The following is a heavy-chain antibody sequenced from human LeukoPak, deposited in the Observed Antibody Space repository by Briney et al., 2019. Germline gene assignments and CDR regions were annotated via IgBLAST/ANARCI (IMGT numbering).Heavy chain of an antibody. CDR3: AKATGYLL. CDR2: ISGRSGST. D-gene: IGHD1-14*01. V-gene: IGHV3-23*01. Sequence: PGGSLRLSCAASGFTFSSYGMSWVRQAPGKGLEWVSAISGRSGSTYYADSVKGRFTISRDNSENTLYLQMNSLRAEDTAVYYCAKATGYLLWGQGTLVTVSS. CDR1: GFTFSSYG. J-gene: IGHJ4*02.